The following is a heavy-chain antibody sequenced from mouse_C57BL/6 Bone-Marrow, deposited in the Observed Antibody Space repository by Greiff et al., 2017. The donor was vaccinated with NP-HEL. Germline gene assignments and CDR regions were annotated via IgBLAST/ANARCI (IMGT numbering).Heavy chain of an antibody. J-gene: IGHJ2*01. D-gene: IGHD2-4*01. Sequence: QVQLKQSGAELARPGASVKLSCKASGYTFTSYGISWVKQRTGQGLEWIGEIYPRSGNTYYNEKFKGKATLTADKSSSTAYMELRSLTSEDSAVYFCARRSGIYYDYDYWGQGTTLTVSS. CDR3: ARRSGIYYDYDY. V-gene: IGHV1-81*01. CDR2: IYPRSGNT. CDR1: GYTFTSYG.